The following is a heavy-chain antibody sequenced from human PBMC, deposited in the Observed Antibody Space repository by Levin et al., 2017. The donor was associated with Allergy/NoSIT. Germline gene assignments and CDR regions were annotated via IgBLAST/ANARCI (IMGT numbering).Heavy chain of an antibody. J-gene: IGHJ4*02. CDR3: ARAGSGYDYDY. CDR1: SGSISSSNW. V-gene: IGHV4-4*02. CDR2: IHHSGST. D-gene: IGHD5-12*01. Sequence: SETLSLTCAVSSGSISSSNWWNWVRQPPGKGLEWIGEIHHSGSTNYNASLKSRVTISVDKSKNQFSLKLSSVTVADTAVYYCARAGSGYDYDYWGQGTLVTVSS.